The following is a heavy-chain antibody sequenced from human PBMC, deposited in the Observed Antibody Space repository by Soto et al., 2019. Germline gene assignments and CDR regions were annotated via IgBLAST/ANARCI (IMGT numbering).Heavy chain of an antibody. Sequence: GGSLRLSCAASGFTFSSYSMNWVRQAPGKGLEWVSYISSSSSTIYYADSVKGRFTISRDNAKNSLYLQMNSLRAEDTAVYYCARGQLWRSLDAFDIWGQGTMVTVSS. D-gene: IGHD5-18*01. J-gene: IGHJ3*02. CDR1: GFTFSSYS. CDR2: ISSSSSTI. V-gene: IGHV3-48*01. CDR3: ARGQLWRSLDAFDI.